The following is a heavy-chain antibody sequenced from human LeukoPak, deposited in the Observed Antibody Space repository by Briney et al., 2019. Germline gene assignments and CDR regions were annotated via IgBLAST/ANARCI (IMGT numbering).Heavy chain of an antibody. CDR1: GFTFSSYW. CDR2: ISSTSSYI. Sequence: GGSLRLSCAASGFTFSSYWMSWVRQAPGKGLEWVSSISSTSSYIYYADSLRGRFTISRDNAKNSLYLQMNSLRAEDTAVYYCARDRSGNYFDYWGQGTLVTVSS. V-gene: IGHV3-21*01. D-gene: IGHD5-12*01. J-gene: IGHJ4*02. CDR3: ARDRSGNYFDY.